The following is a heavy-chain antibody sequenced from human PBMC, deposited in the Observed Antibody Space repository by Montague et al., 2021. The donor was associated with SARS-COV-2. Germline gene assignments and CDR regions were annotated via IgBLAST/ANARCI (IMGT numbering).Heavy chain of an antibody. V-gene: IGHV3-48*03. CDR2: ISNSGDTK. CDR3: ARAGEDYYYDSSGFLY. J-gene: IGHJ4*02. Sequence: SLRLSCAASGFIFSSYEMNWVRQAPGKGPEWVSYISNSGDTKYYADSVKGRSTISRDNAKNSLYLQMSSLRAEDTAVYYCARAGEDYYYDSSGFLYWGQGILVTVSS. D-gene: IGHD3-22*01. CDR1: GFIFSSYE.